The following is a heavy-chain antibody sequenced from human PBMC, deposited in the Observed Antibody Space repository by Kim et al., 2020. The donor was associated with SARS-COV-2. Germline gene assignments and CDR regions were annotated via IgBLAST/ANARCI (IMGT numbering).Heavy chain of an antibody. J-gene: IGHJ4*02. CDR3: VRDYGPGHLGFE. Sequence: GGSLRLSCVASGFFFSTYWMSWVRQAPGKGLVWVARIRGDGGDTRYADSVKGRFTISRDNGKNVVSLQMNSLMSEDTAIYYCVRDYGPGHLGFEWGQEPLVPVPP. CDR1: GFFFSTYW. V-gene: IGHV3-74*01. D-gene: IGHD1-26*01. CDR2: IRGDGGDT.